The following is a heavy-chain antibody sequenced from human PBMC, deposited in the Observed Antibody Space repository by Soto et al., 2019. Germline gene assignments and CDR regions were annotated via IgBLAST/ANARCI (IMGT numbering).Heavy chain of an antibody. D-gene: IGHD4-17*01. CDR2: ISGSGGST. J-gene: IGHJ5*02. Sequence: EVQLLESGGGLVQPGGSLRLSCAASGFTFSSYAMSWVRQAPGKGLEWVSAISGSGGSTYYADSVKGRFTISRENSKNSLYLQMNSLRAEDTAVYYCAKGLTTVTLVRWFDPWGQGTLVTVSS. V-gene: IGHV3-23*01. CDR3: AKGLTTVTLVRWFDP. CDR1: GFTFSSYA.